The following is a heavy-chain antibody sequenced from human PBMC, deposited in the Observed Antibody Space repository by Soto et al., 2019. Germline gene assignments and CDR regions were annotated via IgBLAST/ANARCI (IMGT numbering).Heavy chain of an antibody. CDR2: ISGSGGST. CDR1: GFTFSSYA. J-gene: IGHJ4*02. Sequence: EVQLLESGGGLVQPGGSPRLSCAASGFTFSSYAMSWVRQAPGKGLEWVSAISGSGGSTYYADSVKGRFTISRDNSKNTLYLQMNSLRAEDTAVYYCAKDRDYGDSLDYWGQGTLVTVSS. CDR3: AKDRDYGDSLDY. V-gene: IGHV3-23*01. D-gene: IGHD4-17*01.